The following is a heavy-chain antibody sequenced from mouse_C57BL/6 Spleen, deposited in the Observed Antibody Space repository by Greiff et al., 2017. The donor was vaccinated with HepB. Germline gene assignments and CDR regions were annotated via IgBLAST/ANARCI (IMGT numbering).Heavy chain of an antibody. CDR1: GYTFTSYW. CDR2: IDPSDSYT. V-gene: IGHV1-69*01. J-gene: IGHJ1*03. CDR3: ARSRGYDGDTVYFDV. Sequence: QVQLQQPGAELVMPGASVKLSCKASGYTFTSYWMHWVKQRPGQGLEWIGEIDPSDSYTNYNQKFKGKSTLTVDKSSSTAYMQLSSLTSEDSAVYYCARSRGYDGDTVYFDVWGTGTTVTVSS. D-gene: IGHD2-2*01.